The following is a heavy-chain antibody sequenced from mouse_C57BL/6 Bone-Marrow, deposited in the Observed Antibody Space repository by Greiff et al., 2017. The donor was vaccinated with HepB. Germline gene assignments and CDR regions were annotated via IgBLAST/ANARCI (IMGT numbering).Heavy chain of an antibody. CDR2: IDPENGDT. J-gene: IGHJ1*03. D-gene: IGHD1-1*01. CDR1: GFNIKDDY. Sequence: EVKLMESGAELVRPGASVKLSCTASGFNIKDDYMHWVKQRPEQGLEWIGWIDPENGDTEYASKFQGKATITAETSSNTAYLQLSSLTSEDTAVYYCTTRGTFGYYGSSGDWYFDVWGTGTTVTVSS. V-gene: IGHV14-4*01. CDR3: TTRGTFGYYGSSGDWYFDV.